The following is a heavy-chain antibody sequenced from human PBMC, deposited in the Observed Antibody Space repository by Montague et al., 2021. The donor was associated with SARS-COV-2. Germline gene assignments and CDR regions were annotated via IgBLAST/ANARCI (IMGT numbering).Heavy chain of an antibody. CDR3: ARAYCGGDCNYLYIWFDS. J-gene: IGHJ5*01. CDR1: GYSISSGYF. CDR2: IYHGGFT. Sequence: SETLSLTCSVSGYSISSGYFWGWIRQPPGKGLEWIGAIYHGGFTHYNPSLKSRLTMSLDTPKNHFSLRLSSVTAADTAIYYCARAYCGGDCNYLYIWFDSWGQGALVTVSS. D-gene: IGHD2-21*01. V-gene: IGHV4-38-2*02.